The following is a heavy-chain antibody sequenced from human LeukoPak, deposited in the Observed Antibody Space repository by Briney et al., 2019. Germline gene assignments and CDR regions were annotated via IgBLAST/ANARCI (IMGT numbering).Heavy chain of an antibody. J-gene: IGHJ4*02. CDR1: GFTFSSIW. V-gene: IGHV3-7*01. CDR3: AGEPRMLAY. D-gene: IGHD3-10*02. CDR2: INQDGSAK. Sequence: GGSLRLSCAASGFTFSSIWMSWVRLAPGKGLECVAMINQDGSAKYYADPVKGRFTVSRDHAKNSLFLQMNTLSDEDTAIYYCAGEPRMLAYWGQGTLVTVSS.